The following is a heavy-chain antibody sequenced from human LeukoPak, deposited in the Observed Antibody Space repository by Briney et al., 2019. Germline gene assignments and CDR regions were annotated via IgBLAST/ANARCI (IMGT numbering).Heavy chain of an antibody. D-gene: IGHD1-26*01. J-gene: IGHJ6*02. Sequence: AGSLRLSGAGSGFTFSSYSMNWVRQAPGKGLKGISYISGSSKIIHWAESLKGRFTISRDNAKNSLYLQMNSLRDEDTAVYYCARDYSSSGSFFGYYYGMDVWGQGTTVTVSS. CDR1: GFTFSSYS. CDR2: ISGSSKII. V-gene: IGHV3-48*02. CDR3: ARDYSSSGSFFGYYYGMDV.